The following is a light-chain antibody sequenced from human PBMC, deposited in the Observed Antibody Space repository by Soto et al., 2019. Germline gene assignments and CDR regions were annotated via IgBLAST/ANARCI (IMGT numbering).Light chain of an antibody. Sequence: EIVLTQSPATLSLSPGERATLSCRASQNINSYLAWFQHKPGQAPRLLIYAASNRATDIPDRFSGSGLGTDFTLTISSLEPEDFAVYYCQQRTNWPLTFGGGTKVEI. CDR3: QQRTNWPLT. J-gene: IGKJ4*01. CDR2: AAS. CDR1: QNINSY. V-gene: IGKV3-11*01.